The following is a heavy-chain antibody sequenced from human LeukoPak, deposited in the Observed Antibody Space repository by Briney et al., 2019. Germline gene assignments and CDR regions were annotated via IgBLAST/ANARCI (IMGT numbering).Heavy chain of an antibody. D-gene: IGHD3-3*01. V-gene: IGHV4-38-2*02. CDR2: IYYSGST. Sequence: SETLSLTCTVSGYSISSGYYWGWIRQPPGKGLEWIGSIYYSGSTYYNPSLKSRVTISVDTSKNQFSLKLSSVTAADTAVYYCARRKGDFWSGYSLYYFDYWGQGTLVTVSS. CDR1: GYSISSGYY. CDR3: ARRKGDFWSGYSLYYFDY. J-gene: IGHJ4*02.